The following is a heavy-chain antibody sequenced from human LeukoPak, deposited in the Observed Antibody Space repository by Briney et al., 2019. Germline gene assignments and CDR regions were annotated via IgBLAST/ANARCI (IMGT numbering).Heavy chain of an antibody. CDR2: IRGDGDTT. J-gene: IGHJ3*02. CDR1: GFTFDEYA. Sequence: PGGSLRLSCVASGFTFDEYAMHWVRQAPGKGLEWVSVIRGDGDTTYYADSLKGRFTVSRDNSKNSLYLQFDSLRTEDTALYFCARDMAAQRPPYDAFDIWGQGTRVTVSS. V-gene: IGHV3-43*02. D-gene: IGHD2-2*01. CDR3: ARDMAAQRPPYDAFDI.